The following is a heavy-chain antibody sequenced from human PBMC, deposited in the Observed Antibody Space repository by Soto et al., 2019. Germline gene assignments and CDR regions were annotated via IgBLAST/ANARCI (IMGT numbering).Heavy chain of an antibody. V-gene: IGHV4-59*08. CDR2: IYYSGST. J-gene: IGHJ6*03. D-gene: IGHD2-15*01. CDR1: GGSISSYY. CDR3: ARRERYCSGGSCYSSSYMDV. Sequence: SETLSLTCTVSGGSISSYYWSWIRQPPGKGLERIGYIYYSGSTNYNPSLKSRVTISVDASKNQFSLKLSSVTAADTAVYYCARRERYCSGGSCYSSSYMDVWGKGTTVTVSS.